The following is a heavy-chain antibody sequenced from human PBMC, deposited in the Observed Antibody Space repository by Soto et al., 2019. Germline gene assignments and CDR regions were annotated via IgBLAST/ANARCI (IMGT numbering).Heavy chain of an antibody. Sequence: QVQLVQSGAEVKKPGASVKVSCKASGYTFTSYDINWVRQATGQGLEWMGWMNPNSGNTGYAQKFQGRVTMTRNTSISTAYMELSSLRSEDTAVYYCARVSYDYIWGSYRYKVDYWGQGTLVTVSS. J-gene: IGHJ4*02. D-gene: IGHD3-16*02. CDR3: ARVSYDYIWGSYRYKVDY. V-gene: IGHV1-8*01. CDR1: GYTFTSYD. CDR2: MNPNSGNT.